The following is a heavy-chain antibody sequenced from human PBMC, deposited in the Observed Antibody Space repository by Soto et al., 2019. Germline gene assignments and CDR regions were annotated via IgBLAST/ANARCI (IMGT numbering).Heavy chain of an antibody. CDR3: ARSSQSTVTTFAY. CDR2: IYYSGST. Sequence: QVQLQESGPGLVKPSQTLSLTCTVSGGSISSGGYYWSWIRQHPGKGLEWIGYIYYSGSTYYNPSLTSRVTLSVDTSKNQFSLKLSSVTAADTAVYYCARSSQSTVTTFAYWGQGTLVTVSS. CDR1: GGSISSGGYY. D-gene: IGHD4-17*01. V-gene: IGHV4-31*03. J-gene: IGHJ4*02.